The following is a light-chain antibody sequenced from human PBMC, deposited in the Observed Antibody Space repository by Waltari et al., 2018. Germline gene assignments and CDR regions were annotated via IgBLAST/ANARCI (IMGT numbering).Light chain of an antibody. Sequence: DIQLTQSPSSLSSSVGDSVPITCRASQSIYYWLAWSQPKPGTAPSLLIYRTSILETGVTSRFSGSGCGTDFTLIIDSLQPEDVATYYCQQYDTDPFTFGPGTRLDI. V-gene: IGKV1-33*01. J-gene: IGKJ3*01. CDR2: RTS. CDR1: QSIYYW. CDR3: QQYDTDPFT.